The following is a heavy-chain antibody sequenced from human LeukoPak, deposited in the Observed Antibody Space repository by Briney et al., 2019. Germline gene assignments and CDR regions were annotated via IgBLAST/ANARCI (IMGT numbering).Heavy chain of an antibody. J-gene: IGHJ5*02. V-gene: IGHV5-51*01. CDR2: IYPGDSDT. CDR3: ARRSPYCSGGSCYWFDP. D-gene: IGHD2-15*01. CDR1: GYSFTSYW. Sequence: GESLKISCKGSGYSFTSYWIGWVRQMPGKGLEWMGTIYPGDSDTRYSPSFQGQVTISADKSISTAYLQWSSLKASDTAMYYCARRSPYCSGGSCYWFDPWGQGTLVTVSS.